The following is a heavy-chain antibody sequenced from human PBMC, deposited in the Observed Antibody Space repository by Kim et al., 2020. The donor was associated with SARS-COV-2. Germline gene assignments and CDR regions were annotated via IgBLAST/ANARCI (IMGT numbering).Heavy chain of an antibody. Sequence: SETLSLTCTVSGGSISSGGYYWSWIRQHPGKGLEWIGYIYYSGSTYYNPSLKSRVTISVDTSKNQFSLKLSSVTAADTAVYYCARAHRTIFGVVEYMDDWGQGTTVTVSS. CDR3: ARAHRTIFGVVEYMDD. D-gene: IGHD3-3*01. J-gene: IGHJ6*02. V-gene: IGHV4-31*03. CDR1: GGSISSGGYY. CDR2: IYYSGST.